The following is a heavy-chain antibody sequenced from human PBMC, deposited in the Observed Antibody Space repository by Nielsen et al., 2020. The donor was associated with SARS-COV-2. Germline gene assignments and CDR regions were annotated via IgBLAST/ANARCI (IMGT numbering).Heavy chain of an antibody. CDR2: IYSGGST. Sequence: GEPLKISCAASGFTVSSNYMSWVRQAPGKGLEWVSVIYSGGSTYYADSVKGRFTISRHNSKNTLYLQMNSLRAEDTAVYYCAADYDDFDYWGQGTLVTVSS. CDR3: AADYDDFDY. D-gene: IGHD4-17*01. J-gene: IGHJ4*02. V-gene: IGHV3-53*04. CDR1: GFTVSSNY.